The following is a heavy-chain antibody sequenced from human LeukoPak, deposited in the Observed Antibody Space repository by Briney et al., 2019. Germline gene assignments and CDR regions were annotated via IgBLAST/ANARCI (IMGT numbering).Heavy chain of an antibody. D-gene: IGHD2-15*01. CDR3: AREVCIGGSCSVFDY. Sequence: GGSLRLSCAAPGFTFSSYWMHWVRQAPGKGLVWVSRINSDGSSRTYADSVKGRFTISRDNAKNTLSLQMNSLRTEDTAVYYCAREVCIGGSCSVFDYWGQGTLVTVSS. CDR1: GFTFSSYW. V-gene: IGHV3-74*01. J-gene: IGHJ4*02. CDR2: INSDGSSR.